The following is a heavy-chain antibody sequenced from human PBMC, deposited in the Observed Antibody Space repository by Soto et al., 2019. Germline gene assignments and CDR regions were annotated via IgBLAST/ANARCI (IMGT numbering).Heavy chain of an antibody. CDR3: ATKVGFLEWFVYYFDY. D-gene: IGHD3-3*01. J-gene: IGHJ4*02. Sequence: ASVKVSFKVSGYTLTELSMHWVRQAPGKGLEWMGGFDPEDGETIYAQKFQGRVTMTEDTSTDTAYMELSSLRSEDTAVYYCATKVGFLEWFVYYFDYWGQGTLVTVSS. V-gene: IGHV1-24*01. CDR1: GYTLTELS. CDR2: FDPEDGET.